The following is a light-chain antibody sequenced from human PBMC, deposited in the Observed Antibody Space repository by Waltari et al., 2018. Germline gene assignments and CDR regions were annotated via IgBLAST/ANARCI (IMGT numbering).Light chain of an antibody. V-gene: IGKV1-5*03. CDR2: EAS. CDR3: QQYNSYPGT. CDR1: QSIATW. J-gene: IGKJ1*01. Sequence: DIQMTQAPSTLSPSVGDRVTITCRASQSIATWLAWYQQKPGKAPNLLVYEASSLGSGVPSRFSGSGSGTEFTLTISSLQPDDFATYYCQQYNSYPGTFGQGTKVEIK.